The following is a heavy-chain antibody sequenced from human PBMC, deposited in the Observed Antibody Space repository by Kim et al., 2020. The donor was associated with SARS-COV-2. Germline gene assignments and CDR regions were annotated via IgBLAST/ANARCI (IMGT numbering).Heavy chain of an antibody. D-gene: IGHD1-26*01. V-gene: IGHV4-34*01. Sequence: YLKRRVTLSVDTSKNQFSLKLSSVTAADTTVYYCAGRWGGGYYYYYMDVWGKGTTVTVSS. J-gene: IGHJ6*03. CDR3: AGRWGGGYYYYYMDV.